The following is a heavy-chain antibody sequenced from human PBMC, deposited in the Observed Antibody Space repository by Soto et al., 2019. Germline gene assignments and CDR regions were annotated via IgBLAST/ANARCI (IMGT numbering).Heavy chain of an antibody. V-gene: IGHV1-24*01. D-gene: IGHD2-15*01. J-gene: IGHJ5*02. CDR3: ATAYCSGGSCLNWFEP. CDR1: GYTLTELS. CDR2: FDPEDGET. Sequence: GASVKVSCKVSGYTLTELSMHWVRQAPGKGLEWMGGFDPEDGETIYAQKFQGRVTMTEDTSTDTAYMELSSLRSEDTAVYYCATAYCSGGSCLNWFEPWGQGTLVTVSS.